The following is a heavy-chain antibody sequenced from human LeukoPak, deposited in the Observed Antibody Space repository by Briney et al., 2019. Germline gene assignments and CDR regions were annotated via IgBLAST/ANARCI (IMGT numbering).Heavy chain of an antibody. D-gene: IGHD5-18*01. J-gene: IGHJ4*02. Sequence: PGGSLRLSCAASGFTFSSYGMHWVRQAPGKGLEWVAFIRHDGSNKYNADSVKGRFAISRDNSKNTLYLQMNSLRAEDTAVYYCAKDPNRGGLSNYGYEWSYWGQGTLVTVSS. CDR2: IRHDGSNK. CDR3: AKDPNRGGLSNYGYEWSY. CDR1: GFTFSSYG. V-gene: IGHV3-30*02.